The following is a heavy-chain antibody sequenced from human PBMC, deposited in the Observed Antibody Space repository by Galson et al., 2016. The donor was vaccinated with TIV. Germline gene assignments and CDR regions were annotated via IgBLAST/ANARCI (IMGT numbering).Heavy chain of an antibody. J-gene: IGHJ5*02. V-gene: IGHV1-2*04. CDR3: AREEKGGAARRNYFEP. Sequence: SVKVSCKASGYSFTGYYMHWVRQAPGQGLEWMGWINPNIGTTKYEQKFQGWVTMTRDTSTSTVYLELSRLKSDDTAVDYCAREEKGGAARRNYFEPWGQGTQVTV. CDR1: GYSFTGYY. CDR2: INPNIGTT. D-gene: IGHD3-16*01.